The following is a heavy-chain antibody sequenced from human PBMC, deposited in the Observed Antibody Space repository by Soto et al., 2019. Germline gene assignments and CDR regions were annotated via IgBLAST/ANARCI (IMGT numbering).Heavy chain of an antibody. Sequence: SETLSLTCTVSGGSISSYYWSWIRQPPGKGLEWIGYIYYSGSTNYNPSLKSRVTISVDTSKNQFSLKLSSVTAADTAVYYCARGKAARHYRWFDPWGQGTLVTVSS. CDR3: ARGKAARHYRWFDP. V-gene: IGHV4-59*01. CDR1: GGSISSYY. D-gene: IGHD6-6*01. J-gene: IGHJ5*02. CDR2: IYYSGST.